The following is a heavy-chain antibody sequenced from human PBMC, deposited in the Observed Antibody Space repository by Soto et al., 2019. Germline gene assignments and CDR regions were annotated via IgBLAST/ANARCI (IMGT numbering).Heavy chain of an antibody. D-gene: IGHD2-21*02. Sequence: EVQLVESGGGLVQPGGSLRLSCAASGFTFSTYWMHWVRQTPGKGLVWVSRINAEGNTIYADSVKGRFTISRDNAKNMLYLQMTRLRAEDTAVYFCARGSKTAFDPWGQGTLVTVSS. J-gene: IGHJ5*02. V-gene: IGHV3-74*01. CDR3: ARGSKTAFDP. CDR2: INAEGNT. CDR1: GFTFSTYW.